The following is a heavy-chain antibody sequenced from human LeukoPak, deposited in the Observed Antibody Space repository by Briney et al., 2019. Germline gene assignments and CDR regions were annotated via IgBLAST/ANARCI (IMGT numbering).Heavy chain of an antibody. CDR2: IIPIFGTA. V-gene: IGHV1-69*13. Sequence: ASVKVSCKASGGTFSSYAISWVRQAPGQGLEWMGGIIPIFGTANYAQKFQGRVTITADESTSTAYMELSSLGSEDTAVYYCASLSEMATIKAFQPGDNWFDPWGQGTLVTVSS. D-gene: IGHD5-24*01. CDR1: GGTFSSYA. CDR3: ASLSEMATIKAFQPGDNWFDP. J-gene: IGHJ5*02.